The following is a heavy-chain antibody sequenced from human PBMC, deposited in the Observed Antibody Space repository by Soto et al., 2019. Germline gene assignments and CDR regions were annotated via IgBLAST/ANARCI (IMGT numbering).Heavy chain of an antibody. CDR2: ISAYNGNT. V-gene: IGHV1-18*01. CDR3: ARDDRNYYDSSGYYPTYYYYGMDV. Sequence: QVQLVQSGAEVKKPGASVKVSCKASGYTFTSYGISWVRQAPGQGLEWMGWISAYNGNTNYAQKLQGRVTMTTDTYTSTAYMELRSLRSDDTAVYYCARDDRNYYDSSGYYPTYYYYGMDVWGQGTTVTVSS. J-gene: IGHJ6*02. D-gene: IGHD3-22*01. CDR1: GYTFTSYG.